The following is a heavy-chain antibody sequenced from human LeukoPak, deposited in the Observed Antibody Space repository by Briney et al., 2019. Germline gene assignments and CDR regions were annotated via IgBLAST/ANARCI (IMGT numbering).Heavy chain of an antibody. CDR1: GFTFSSYS. CDR2: IDRSSSNI. V-gene: IGHV3-21*06. J-gene: IGHJ4*02. CDR3: ARGNVVGCSGSSCFMEGHFDY. Sequence: KSGGSLRLSCAASGFTFSSYSMDWVRQAPGKGLEWVSSIDRSSSNIYYGDSMKGRFTTSRDNANHALYLQMNSLRPEDTAVYYCARGNVVGCSGSSCFMEGHFDYWGQGALVTVSS. D-gene: IGHD2-2*01.